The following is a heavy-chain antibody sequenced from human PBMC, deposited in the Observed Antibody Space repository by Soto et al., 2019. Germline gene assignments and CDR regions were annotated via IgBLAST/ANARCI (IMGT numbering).Heavy chain of an antibody. J-gene: IGHJ5*02. CDR2: IRSKTNSYAT. CDR1: GFTFSGSA. CDR3: TRDPRNYYDSIGSANWFDP. V-gene: IGHV3-73*01. D-gene: IGHD3-22*01. Sequence: PGGSLRLSCAASGFTFSGSAIHWGRQASGKGLEWVGRIRSKTNSYATAYAASVKGRFTISRDDSKDTAYLQMNSLKTEDTAVYYCTRDPRNYYDSIGSANWFDPWGQGTLVTVSS.